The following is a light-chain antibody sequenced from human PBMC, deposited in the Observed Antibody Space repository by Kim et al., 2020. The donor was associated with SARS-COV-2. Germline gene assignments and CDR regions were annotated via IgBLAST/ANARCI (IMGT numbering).Light chain of an antibody. CDR1: ESVSNY. Sequence: EVVLTQFPATLSLSPGERATLSCRASESVSNYLTWYQQKPGQAPRLLIFDASKRATGIPARFSGSGSGTDFTLTISSLEPADFAVYYCEQRSTWPALTFGGGTKVDIK. CDR2: DAS. J-gene: IGKJ4*01. V-gene: IGKV3-11*01. CDR3: EQRSTWPALT.